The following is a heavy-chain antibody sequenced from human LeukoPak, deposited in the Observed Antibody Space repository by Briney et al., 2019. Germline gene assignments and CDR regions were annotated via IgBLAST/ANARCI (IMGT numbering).Heavy chain of an antibody. Sequence: SETLSLTCTVSGGSISGYYWSWIWQPPGKGLEWIGEISYSGSTNYNPSLKSRVTISVDTSEKQFSLKLSSVTAADTAFFYCARRGSGSGWSFDYWGQGTLVTVSS. CDR2: ISYSGST. V-gene: IGHV4-59*08. CDR3: ARRGSGSGWSFDY. J-gene: IGHJ4*02. D-gene: IGHD6-25*01. CDR1: GGSISGYY.